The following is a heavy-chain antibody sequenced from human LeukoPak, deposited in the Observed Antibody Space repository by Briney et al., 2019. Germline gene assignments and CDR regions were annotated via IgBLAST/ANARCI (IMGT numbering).Heavy chain of an antibody. CDR1: GSTFSTDA. CDR3: AKSDVVVVIAGQGAFDI. CDR2: ISDDGSKI. D-gene: IGHD2-15*01. J-gene: IGHJ3*02. V-gene: IGHV3-30*04. Sequence: GGSLRLSCAASGSTFSTDAMHWVRQAPGKGLEWVAVISDDGSKIYYADSVKGRFTISRDNSKNTLYLQMNSLRVEDTAVYYCAKSDVVVVIAGQGAFDIWGQGTMVTVSS.